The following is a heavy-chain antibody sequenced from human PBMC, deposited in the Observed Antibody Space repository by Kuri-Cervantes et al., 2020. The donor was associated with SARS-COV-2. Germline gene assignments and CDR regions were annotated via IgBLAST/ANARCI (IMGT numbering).Heavy chain of an antibody. V-gene: IGHV3-74*01. CDR2: INPDGSYT. CDR1: GFTFSSYA. CDR3: VRDGDHWNFDY. Sequence: GESLKISCAASGFTFSSYAMSWVRQAPGKGLVWVSRINPDGSYTNNADSVKGRFTLSRDNAKNMLFLQMNSLRAEDTAVYYCVRDGDHWNFDYWGQRTLVTVSS. J-gene: IGHJ4*02. D-gene: IGHD1-1*01.